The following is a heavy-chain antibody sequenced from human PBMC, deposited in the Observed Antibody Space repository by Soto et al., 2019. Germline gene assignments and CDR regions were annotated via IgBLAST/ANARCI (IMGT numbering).Heavy chain of an antibody. D-gene: IGHD2-2*02. V-gene: IGHV4-34*01. J-gene: IGHJ6*02. CDR1: GGSFSGYY. CDR2: INHSGST. Sequence: SETLSLTCAVYGGSFSGYYWSWIRQPPGKGLEWIGEINHSGSTNYNPSLKSRVTISVDTSKNQFSLKLSSVTAADTAVYYCERVLRTVPAAIGLVYYGMDVWGQGTTVTVSS. CDR3: ERVLRTVPAAIGLVYYGMDV.